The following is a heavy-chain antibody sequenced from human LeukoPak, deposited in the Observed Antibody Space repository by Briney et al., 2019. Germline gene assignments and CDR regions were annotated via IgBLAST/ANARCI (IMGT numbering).Heavy chain of an antibody. J-gene: IGHJ4*02. V-gene: IGHV4-34*01. D-gene: IGHD3-22*01. Sequence: SETLSLTGAVYGGSFSGYYWSWIRQPPGKWLEWIGEINHSGSTNYNPSLKSRVTISVDTSKNQFSLKLSSVTAADTAVYYCARGLFYDSDWGQGTLVTVSS. CDR1: GGSFSGYY. CDR2: INHSGST. CDR3: ARGLFYDSD.